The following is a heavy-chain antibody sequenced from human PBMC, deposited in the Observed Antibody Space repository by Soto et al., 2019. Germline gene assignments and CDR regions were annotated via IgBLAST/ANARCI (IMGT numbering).Heavy chain of an antibody. CDR3: AKEVPDAPGIAAVNDAFDI. J-gene: IGHJ3*02. CDR1: GFTFSSYA. Sequence: LRLSCAASGFTFSSYAMSWVRQAPGKGLEWVSAISGIGGNTYYADSVKGRFTISRDNSKNTLYLQMNSLRAEDTAVYYCAKEVPDAPGIAAVNDAFDIWGQGTMVTVSS. D-gene: IGHD6-13*01. V-gene: IGHV3-23*01. CDR2: ISGIGGNT.